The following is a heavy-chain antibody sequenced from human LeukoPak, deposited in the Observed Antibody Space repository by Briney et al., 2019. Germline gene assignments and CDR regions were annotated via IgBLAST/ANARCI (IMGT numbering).Heavy chain of an antibody. D-gene: IGHD6-19*01. CDR1: GGSFSGYC. CDR3: ARGRYSSGWYLNY. Sequence: PSETLSLTCAVYGGSFSGYCWSWIRQPPGKGLEWIGEINHSGSTNYNPSLKSRVTISVDTSKNQFSLKLSSVTAADTAVYYCARGRYSSGWYLNYWGQGTLVTVSS. V-gene: IGHV4-34*01. CDR2: INHSGST. J-gene: IGHJ4*02.